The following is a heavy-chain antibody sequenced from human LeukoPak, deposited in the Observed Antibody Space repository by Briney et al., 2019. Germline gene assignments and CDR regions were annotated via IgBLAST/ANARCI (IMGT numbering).Heavy chain of an antibody. CDR2: INQSGST. Sequence: SETLSLTCAVYGGSFSGYYWSWIRQPSGKGLEWIGEINQSGSTNHNPSLKSRVTISVDTSKNQFSLKLSSVTAADTAVYYCARQNFYRYCRSTSCYRPYYYYYMDVWGKGTTVTISS. D-gene: IGHD2-2*01. J-gene: IGHJ6*03. CDR1: GGSFSGYY. CDR3: ARQNFYRYCRSTSCYRPYYYYYMDV. V-gene: IGHV4-34*01.